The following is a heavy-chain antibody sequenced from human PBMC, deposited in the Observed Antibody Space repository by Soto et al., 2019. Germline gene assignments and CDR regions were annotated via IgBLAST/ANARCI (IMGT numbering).Heavy chain of an antibody. CDR3: MLGSGWKDFDY. V-gene: IGHV4-39*01. J-gene: IGHJ4*02. CDR1: GGSISSHTYY. CDR2: IYYSGST. D-gene: IGHD3-22*01. Sequence: PSETLSLTCTVSGGSISSHTYYWGWIRQPPGKGLEWVGSIYYSGSTYYNPSLKSRVTISVDTSKNQFSLKLSSVTAADTAVYYCMLGSGWKDFDYWGQGTLVTVSS.